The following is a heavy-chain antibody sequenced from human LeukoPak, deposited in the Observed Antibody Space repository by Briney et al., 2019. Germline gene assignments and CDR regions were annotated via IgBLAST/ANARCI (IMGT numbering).Heavy chain of an antibody. Sequence: GASVKVSCKASGFTFTSYAMHWVRQAPGQRLEWMGWINAGNGNTKYSQKFQGRVTITRDTSASTAYMELSSLRSEDTAVYYCARERLQGYFQHWGQGTLVTVSS. D-gene: IGHD4-11*01. V-gene: IGHV1-3*01. CDR3: ARERLQGYFQH. J-gene: IGHJ1*01. CDR1: GFTFTSYA. CDR2: INAGNGNT.